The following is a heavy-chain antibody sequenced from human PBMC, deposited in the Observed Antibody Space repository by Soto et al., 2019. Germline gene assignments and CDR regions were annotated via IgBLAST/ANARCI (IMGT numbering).Heavy chain of an antibody. V-gene: IGHV4-39*01. CDR3: ARRSFWSGYYPS. CDR1: GGSISSSSYY. D-gene: IGHD3-3*01. J-gene: IGHJ4*02. CDR2: IYYSGST. Sequence: QLQLQESGPGLVKPSETLSLTCTVSGGSISSSSYYWGWIRQPPGKGLEWIGSIYYSGSTYYNPSLKSRVTRSVDTSKNQCSLELSSVTAADTAVYYCARRSFWSGYYPSWGQGTLVTVSS.